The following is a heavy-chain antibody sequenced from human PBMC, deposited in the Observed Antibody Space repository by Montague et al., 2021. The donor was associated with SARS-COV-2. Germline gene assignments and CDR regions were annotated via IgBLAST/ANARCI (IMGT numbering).Heavy chain of an antibody. CDR3: ARGAMRTFDY. CDR2: IVYRGTT. Sequence: SETLSLTCTGSGEAMRYLGGSWNRKTPEKGQEWIGYIVYRGTTKYNPSLESRVTITVDTSKDQFYLKLNSVTAADTAVYYCARGAMRTFDYWGQGTRVTVSS. J-gene: IGHJ4*02. V-gene: IGHV4-59*13. CDR1: GEAMRYLG. D-gene: IGHD1-1*01.